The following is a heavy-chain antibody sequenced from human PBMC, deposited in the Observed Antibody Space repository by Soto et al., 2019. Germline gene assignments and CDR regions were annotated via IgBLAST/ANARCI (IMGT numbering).Heavy chain of an antibody. V-gene: IGHV4-34*01. Sequence: QVQLQQWGAGLLKSSETLSLTCAVFGGSFSGYYWSWIRQPPGKGLEWIGDINHRGSTNYNPSLKSRVTISVDTSKNQFSLKLSSETASDTAVYFCATTNWNHNWFDPWGQGTLVTVSS. D-gene: IGHD1-1*01. CDR1: GGSFSGYY. CDR3: ATTNWNHNWFDP. J-gene: IGHJ5*02. CDR2: INHRGST.